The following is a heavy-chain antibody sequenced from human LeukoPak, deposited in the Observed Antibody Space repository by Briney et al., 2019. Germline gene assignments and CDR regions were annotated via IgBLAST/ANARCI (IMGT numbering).Heavy chain of an antibody. CDR2: ISGSGGST. Sequence: GGSLRLSCAASGFTFSSYAMSWVRQAPGKGLEWASAISGSGGSTYYADSVKGRFTISRDNSKNTLYLQMNSLRAEDTAVYYCAKFLGKSWGNQNAFDIWGQGTMVTVSS. D-gene: IGHD3-3*01. V-gene: IGHV3-23*01. J-gene: IGHJ3*02. CDR1: GFTFSSYA. CDR3: AKFLGKSWGNQNAFDI.